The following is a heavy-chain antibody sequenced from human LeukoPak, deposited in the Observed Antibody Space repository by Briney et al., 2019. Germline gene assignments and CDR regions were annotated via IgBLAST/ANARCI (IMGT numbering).Heavy chain of an antibody. CDR1: GFTFSNYA. Sequence: GGSLRLSCAASGFTFSNYAMSWVRQAPGKGLEWVSSITDGGVSTYYADSVKGRFSISRDNYKNTLYLQMSSLRAEDTAVYYCARDPNGNYVGAFDFQRWGQGTLVTVSS. CDR3: ARDPNGNYVGAFDFQR. CDR2: ITDGGVST. J-gene: IGHJ1*01. V-gene: IGHV3-23*01. D-gene: IGHD4-17*01.